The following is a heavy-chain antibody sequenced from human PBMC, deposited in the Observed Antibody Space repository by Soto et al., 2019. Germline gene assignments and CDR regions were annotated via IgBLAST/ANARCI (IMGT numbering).Heavy chain of an antibody. CDR1: GASINSGDFY. CDR3: ARGYTIGSRFDV. J-gene: IGHJ3*01. CDR2: ISYSGSA. V-gene: IGHV4-31*03. D-gene: IGHD6-19*01. Sequence: QVQLQESGPGLVKPSQTLSLTCTVSGASINSGDFYWSWIRHHPEKGLEWIGYISYSGSAYYNPSLKSRLSISLDTSNNQFSLTLSYVTAADTAVYFCARGYTIGSRFDVWGQGTLVTVSS.